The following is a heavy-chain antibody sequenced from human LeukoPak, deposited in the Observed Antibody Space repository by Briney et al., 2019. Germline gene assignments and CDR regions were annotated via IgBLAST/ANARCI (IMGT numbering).Heavy chain of an antibody. V-gene: IGHV3-23*01. CDR3: AKAKGIVGATAVPLDY. Sequence: GGSLRLSCAASGFTFSSYAMSWVRQAPGKGLEWVSAISGSGGSTYYADSVKGRFTISRDNSKNTLYLQMNSLRAEDTAVYYCAKAKGIVGATAVPLDYWGQGTLVTVSS. D-gene: IGHD1-26*01. CDR2: ISGSGGST. J-gene: IGHJ4*02. CDR1: GFTFSSYA.